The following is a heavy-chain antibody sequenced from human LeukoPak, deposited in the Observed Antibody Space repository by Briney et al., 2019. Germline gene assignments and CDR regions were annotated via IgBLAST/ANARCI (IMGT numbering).Heavy chain of an antibody. CDR2: IYYSGST. CDR1: GGSISSGGYY. D-gene: IGHD5-18*01. Sequence: PSETLSLTCTVSGGSISSGGYYWSWIRQHPGKGLEWIGYIYYSGSTYYNPSLKSRVTISVDTSKNQFSLKLSSVTAADTAVYYCASQRIKEYSYNDYWGQGTLVTVSS. V-gene: IGHV4-31*03. CDR3: ASQRIKEYSYNDY. J-gene: IGHJ4*02.